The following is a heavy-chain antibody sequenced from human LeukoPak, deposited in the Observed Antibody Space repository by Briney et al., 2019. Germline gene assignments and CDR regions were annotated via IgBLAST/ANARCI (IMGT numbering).Heavy chain of an antibody. CDR1: GFTFSRDW. V-gene: IGHV3-74*01. Sequence: GGSLRLSCAASGFTFSRDWMRWVRQAPGKGLVCVSRINSDGRITNYADSGKGRFTISRDNAKNTLYPQMSSLRAEDTAVYYCAKIDAYWGQGTLVTVSS. CDR3: AKIDAY. J-gene: IGHJ4*02. CDR2: INSDGRIT.